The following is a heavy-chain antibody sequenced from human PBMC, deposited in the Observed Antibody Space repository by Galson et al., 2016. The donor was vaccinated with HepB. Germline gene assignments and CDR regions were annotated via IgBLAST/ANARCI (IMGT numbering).Heavy chain of an antibody. J-gene: IGHJ5*02. V-gene: IGHV3-23*01. CDR3: AKDLFCRSTTNCQDWSDP. CDR2: ITTSGGST. D-gene: IGHD2-2*01. Sequence: SLRLSCAASGFTFSSYAMSWVRQAPGKGLEWISAITTSGGSTYYADSVKGRFNISGDNSKSTLYLQMNSLRVEDTAVYYCAKDLFCRSTTNCQDWSDPWGQGTLVTVSS. CDR1: GFTFSSYA.